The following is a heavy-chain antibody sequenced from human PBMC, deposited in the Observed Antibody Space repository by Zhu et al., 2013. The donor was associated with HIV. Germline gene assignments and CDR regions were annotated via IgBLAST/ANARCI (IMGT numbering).Heavy chain of an antibody. Sequence: QVQLVQSGAEVKKPGSSVKVSCKASGGTFSSYAISWVRQAPGQGLEWMGGIIPIFGTANYAQKFQGRVTITADESTSTAYMELSSLRSEDTAVYYCARGPLEYGYLVLVGLRVIYVTFLGDLTVPGTGTGNPVRFPTRTVPFD. D-gene: IGHD3-10*01. J-gene: IGHJ5*02. CDR1: GGTFSSYA. CDR2: IIPIFGTA. V-gene: IGHV1-69*01. CDR3: ARGPLEYGYLVLVGLRVIYVTFLGDLTVPGTGTGNPVRFPTRTVPFD.